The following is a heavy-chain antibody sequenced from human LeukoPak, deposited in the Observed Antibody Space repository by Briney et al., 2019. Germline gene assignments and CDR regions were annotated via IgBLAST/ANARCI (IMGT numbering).Heavy chain of an antibody. CDR1: GGTFSSYT. CDR3: ARGTYYYDSSGSWFDP. D-gene: IGHD3-22*01. CDR2: IIPILGIA. Sequence: SVKVSCKASGGTFSSYTISWVRQAPGQGLEWMGWIIPILGIANYAQKFRGRVTITADKSTSTAYMELSSLRSEDTAVYYCARGTYYYDSSGSWFDPWGQGTLVTVSS. J-gene: IGHJ5*02. V-gene: IGHV1-69*10.